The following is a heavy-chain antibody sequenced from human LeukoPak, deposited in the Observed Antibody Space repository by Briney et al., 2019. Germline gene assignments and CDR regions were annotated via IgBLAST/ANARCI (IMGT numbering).Heavy chain of an antibody. CDR3: AREGITGTKGYYYYYMDV. Sequence: GGSLRLSCAASGFTFSGYYMSWIRQAPGKGLEWVSYISSSGSTIYYADSVKGRFTISRDNAKNSLYLQMNSLRAEDTAVYYCAREGITGTKGYYYYYMDVWGKGTTVTVSS. D-gene: IGHD1-20*01. CDR1: GFTFSGYY. CDR2: ISSSGSTI. J-gene: IGHJ6*03. V-gene: IGHV3-11*04.